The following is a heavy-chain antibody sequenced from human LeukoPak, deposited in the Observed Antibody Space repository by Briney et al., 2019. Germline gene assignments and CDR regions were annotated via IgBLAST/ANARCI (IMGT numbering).Heavy chain of an antibody. CDR2: MYHSGST. V-gene: IGHV4-38-2*01. Sequence: SETLSLTCAVSGYSISSGYYWGWIRQPPGKGLEWIGKMYHSGSTHYNPPLKSRVTMSVDTSTNQFSLKLSSVTAADTAVYYCARGLYYMDVWGKGTTVTVSS. D-gene: IGHD3-16*01. CDR3: ARGLYYMDV. CDR1: GYSISSGYY. J-gene: IGHJ6*03.